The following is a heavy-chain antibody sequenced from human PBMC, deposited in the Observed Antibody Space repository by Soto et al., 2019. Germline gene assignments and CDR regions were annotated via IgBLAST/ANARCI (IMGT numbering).Heavy chain of an antibody. J-gene: IGHJ4*02. CDR2: ISTGAGTI. V-gene: IGHV3-11*01. CDR3: AREVGFGDPPDY. CDR1: GFTFSDYY. Sequence: QVQLVESGGGLVKPGGSLRLSCAASGFTFSDYYMSWIRQAPWKGLEWVSYISTGAGTIYYADSVKGRFTISRDNAKNSLYLQMNTLRAEDTAVYYCAREVGFGDPPDYWGQGTLVTVSS. D-gene: IGHD2-21*02.